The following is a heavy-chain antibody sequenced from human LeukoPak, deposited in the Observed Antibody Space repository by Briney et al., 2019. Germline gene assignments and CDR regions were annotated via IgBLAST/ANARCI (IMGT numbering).Heavy chain of an antibody. Sequence: GGSLRLSCAASGFTFSSYWMSWVRQAPGKGLEWVSGISGSGGSTYYADSMKGRFTISRDNSKNTVDLQMNSLRAEDTAVYYCAKPPPYDILTGYVYYFDYWGQGTLVTVSS. V-gene: IGHV3-23*01. CDR1: GFTFSSYW. CDR2: ISGSGGST. J-gene: IGHJ4*02. CDR3: AKPPPYDILTGYVYYFDY. D-gene: IGHD3-9*01.